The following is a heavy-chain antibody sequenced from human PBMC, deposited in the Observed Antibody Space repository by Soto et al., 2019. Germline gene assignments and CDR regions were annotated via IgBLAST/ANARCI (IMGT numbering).Heavy chain of an antibody. V-gene: IGHV4-34*01. D-gene: IGHD3-9*01. CDR2: INHSGST. J-gene: IGHJ5*02. CDR1: GGSFSGYY. CDR3: ARGPGILTGYYKGRWFDP. Sequence: QVQLQQWGAGLLKPSETLSLTCAVYGGSFSGYYWSWIRQPPVKGLEWIGEINHSGSTNYNPSLKSRVTISVYTSKNQFSLKLSSVNAADTAVYYFARGPGILTGYYKGRWFDPWGQGTLVTVSS.